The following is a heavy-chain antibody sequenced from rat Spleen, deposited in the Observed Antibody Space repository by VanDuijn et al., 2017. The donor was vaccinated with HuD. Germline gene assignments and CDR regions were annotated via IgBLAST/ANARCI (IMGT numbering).Heavy chain of an antibody. V-gene: IGHV2-63*01. D-gene: IGHD1-11*01. CDR1: GFSLTRYS. J-gene: IGHJ2*01. CDR2: MRHNGDT. CDR3: TRLTLFDY. Sequence: QVQLKESGPGLVQPSQTLSLTCTVPGFSLTRYSVHWVRQSPGKGLEWMGRMRHNGDTTHNSALKSRLSISRDTSKSQVFLKMNSLQTEDTAIYFCTRLTLFDYWGQGVMVTVSS.